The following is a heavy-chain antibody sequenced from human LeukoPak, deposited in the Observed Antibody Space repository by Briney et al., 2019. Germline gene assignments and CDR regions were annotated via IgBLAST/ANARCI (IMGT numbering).Heavy chain of an antibody. CDR3: ARGGSWYLSF. V-gene: IGHV4-4*02. CDR1: GGSVSSSNW. Sequence: SEALSLTCAVSGGSVSSSNWWTWVRQPPGKGLEWIGEISYSGRTNYNPSLKSRVTVSVDKSKNQLSLELSSVTAADTAVYYCARGGSWYLSFWGQGTLVTVSS. CDR2: ISYSGRT. J-gene: IGHJ4*02. D-gene: IGHD6-13*01.